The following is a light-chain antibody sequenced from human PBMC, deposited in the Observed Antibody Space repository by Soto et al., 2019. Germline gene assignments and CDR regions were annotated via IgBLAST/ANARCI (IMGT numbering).Light chain of an antibody. J-gene: IGLJ1*01. CDR2: DVS. CDR1: SSDVGGYNY. CDR3: ISYTITNTRV. Sequence: QSVLTAPASVSGYTGQSIIISCTGTSSDVGGYNYVSWYQQHPGKAPKLMIYDVSDRPSGVSNRFSGSKSGNTASLTISGLQAEDEADYYCISYTITNTRVFGTGTKVT. V-gene: IGLV2-14*03.